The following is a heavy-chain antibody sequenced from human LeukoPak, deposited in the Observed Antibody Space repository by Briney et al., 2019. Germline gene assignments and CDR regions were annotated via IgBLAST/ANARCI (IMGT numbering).Heavy chain of an antibody. CDR2: IYYSGST. Sequence: SETLSLTCTVSGGSISSYYWSWIRQPPGKGLEWIGYIYYSGSTNYNPSLKSRVTISVDTSKNQFSLKLSSVTAADTAVYYCARVHYYGSGTQLNLFDYWGQRTLVTVSS. J-gene: IGHJ4*02. V-gene: IGHV4-59*01. CDR1: GGSISSYY. D-gene: IGHD3-10*01. CDR3: ARVHYYGSGTQLNLFDY.